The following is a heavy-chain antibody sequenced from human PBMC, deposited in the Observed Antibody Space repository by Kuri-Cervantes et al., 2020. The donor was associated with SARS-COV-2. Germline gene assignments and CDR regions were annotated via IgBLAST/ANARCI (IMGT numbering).Heavy chain of an antibody. CDR3: ASALLVVLDY. D-gene: IGHD3-22*01. Sequence: GESLKISCAASGFTFSDYYMSWIRQAPGKGLEWVSYISSSGSTIYYADSVKGRFTISRGNSKNTLYLQMNSLRAEDTAVYYCASALLVVLDYWGQGTLVTVSS. V-gene: IGHV3-11*04. J-gene: IGHJ4*02. CDR1: GFTFSDYY. CDR2: ISSSGSTI.